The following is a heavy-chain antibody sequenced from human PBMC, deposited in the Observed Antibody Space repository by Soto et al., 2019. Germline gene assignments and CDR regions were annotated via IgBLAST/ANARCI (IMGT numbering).Heavy chain of an antibody. Sequence: LRLSCAASGFTFSSYAMSWVRQAPGKGLEWVSAISGSGGSTYYADSVKGWFTISRDNSKNTLYLQMNSLRAEDTAVYYCAKSPRLHTVGRYYFDYWGQGTLVTVSS. J-gene: IGHJ4*02. CDR1: GFTFSSYA. D-gene: IGHD4-17*01. CDR2: ISGSGGST. CDR3: AKSPRLHTVGRYYFDY. V-gene: IGHV3-23*01.